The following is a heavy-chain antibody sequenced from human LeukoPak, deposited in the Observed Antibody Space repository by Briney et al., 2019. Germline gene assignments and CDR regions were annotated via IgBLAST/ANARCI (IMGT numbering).Heavy chain of an antibody. CDR3: ARDRHPTKQSGGWFDP. Sequence: ASVKVSCKASGGTFSSYGISWVRQAPGQGLEWMGRIIPILGIANYAQKFQGRVTITADESTSTAYMELSSLRSEDTAVYYCARDRHPTKQSGGWFDPWGQGTLVTVSS. CDR1: GGTFSSYG. CDR2: IIPILGIA. J-gene: IGHJ5*02. V-gene: IGHV1-69*04. D-gene: IGHD2-15*01.